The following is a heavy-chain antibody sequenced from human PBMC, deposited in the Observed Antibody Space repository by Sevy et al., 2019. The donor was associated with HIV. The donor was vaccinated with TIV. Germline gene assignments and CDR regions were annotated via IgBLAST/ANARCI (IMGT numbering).Heavy chain of an antibody. CDR1: GISISSHW. Sequence: GGSLRLSCVGSGISISSHWMNWVRQSPGKGLEWVANINQNGSEIYYVDSVKGRLTISRENAKNSGYRQMHSLRVEDSGVYYCARGMGVWGQGTTVTVSS. V-gene: IGHV3-7*01. J-gene: IGHJ6*02. CDR3: ARGMGV. CDR2: INQNGSEI.